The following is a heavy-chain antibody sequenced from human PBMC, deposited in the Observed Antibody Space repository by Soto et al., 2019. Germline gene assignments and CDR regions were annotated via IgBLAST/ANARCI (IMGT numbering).Heavy chain of an antibody. V-gene: IGHV1-69*02. J-gene: IGHJ4*02. CDR1: GGTFRNYP. CDR3: ARGPLVVLNYFDS. D-gene: IGHD2-2*01. Sequence: QVQLVQSGAEVKKPGSSVKVSCKASGGTFRNYPINWVRQAPGQGLEWMGSILPIIDIPDYAQNFQARRTITADKSTTTAYMELSSLRSEDTAMYFCARGPLVVLNYFDSWGQGTLVTVSS. CDR2: ILPIIDIP.